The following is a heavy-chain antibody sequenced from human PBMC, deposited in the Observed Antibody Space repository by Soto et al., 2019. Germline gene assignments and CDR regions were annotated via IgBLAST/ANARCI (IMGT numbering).Heavy chain of an antibody. CDR2: IKSKTDGGTT. J-gene: IGHJ6*02. D-gene: IGHD1-7*01. V-gene: IGHV3-15*07. CDR1: GFTFSNAW. Sequence: EVQLVESGGGLVKPGGSLRLSCAASGFTFSNAWMNWVRQAPGKGLEWVGRIKSKTDGGTTDYAAPVKGRFTISRDDSXXTXYXXMNSLKTEDTAVYYCATGQKLELRGLYYYYYGMVVWGQGTTVTVSS. CDR3: ATGQKLELRGLYYYYYGMVV.